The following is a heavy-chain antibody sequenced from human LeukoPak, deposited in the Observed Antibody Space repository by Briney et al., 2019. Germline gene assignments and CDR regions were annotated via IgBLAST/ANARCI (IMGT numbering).Heavy chain of an antibody. Sequence: GGSLRLSCAASGFTFSSYGMHWVRQAPGKGLEWVSAISGSGGSTYYADSVKGRFTISRDNSKNTLYLQMNSLRAEDTAVYYCASAYSSSWRSDYWGQGTLVTVSS. J-gene: IGHJ4*02. V-gene: IGHV3-23*01. CDR2: ISGSGGST. D-gene: IGHD6-13*01. CDR1: GFTFSSYG. CDR3: ASAYSSSWRSDY.